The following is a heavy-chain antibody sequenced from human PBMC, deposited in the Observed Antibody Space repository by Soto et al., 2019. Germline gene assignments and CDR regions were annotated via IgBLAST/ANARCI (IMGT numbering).Heavy chain of an antibody. D-gene: IGHD3-3*01. J-gene: IGHJ4*02. V-gene: IGHV1-58*01. CDR1: GFTFTSSA. CDR2: TVVGSGNT. CDR3: AAVDDFWSGYYNADY. Sequence: GASVKVSCKASGFTFTSSAVQWVRQARGQRLEWIGWTVVGSGNTNYAQKFQERVTITRGMSTSTAYMELSSLRSEDTAVYYCAAVDDFWSGYYNADYWGQGTLVTVSS.